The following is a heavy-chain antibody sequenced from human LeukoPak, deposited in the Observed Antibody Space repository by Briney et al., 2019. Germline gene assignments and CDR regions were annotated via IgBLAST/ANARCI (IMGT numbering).Heavy chain of an antibody. CDR2: IKSKTDGRTT. J-gene: IGHJ3*02. CDR3: TTGVLFDI. Sequence: RTGGSLRLSCAASGFTFSNAWMSWVRQAPGKGLEWVGRIKSKTDGRTTDYAAPVKGRFTISRDDSKNTLYLQMNSLKTEDTAVYYCTTGVLFDIWGQGTMVTVSS. CDR1: GFTFSNAW. V-gene: IGHV3-15*01.